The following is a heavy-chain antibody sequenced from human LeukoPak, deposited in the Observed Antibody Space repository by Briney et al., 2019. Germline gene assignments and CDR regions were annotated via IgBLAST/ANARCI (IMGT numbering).Heavy chain of an antibody. V-gene: IGHV1-8*01. Sequence: ASVKVSCKASEDTFTNYDINWVRQATGQGLEWMGWMNPNSGDTEYAQKFLGRVTMTRDTSIRTAYTELSSLRSEDTAVYYCARARQVASYNYYYYMDVWGKGTTVTVSS. J-gene: IGHJ6*03. CDR3: ARARQVASYNYYYYMDV. CDR1: EDTFTNYD. CDR2: MNPNSGDT.